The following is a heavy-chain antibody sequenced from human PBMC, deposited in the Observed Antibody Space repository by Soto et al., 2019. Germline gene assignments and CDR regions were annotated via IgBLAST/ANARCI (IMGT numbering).Heavy chain of an antibody. Sequence: ASVKVSCKASGYTFTSYAMHWVRQAPGQRLEWMGWIDAGNGNARYSQKFQGRVTMTRDTSTSTVYMELSSLRSEDTAVYYCAGPTITMVRGIMSYYYYGMDVWGQGTTVTVSS. J-gene: IGHJ6*02. CDR3: AGPTITMVRGIMSYYYYGMDV. D-gene: IGHD3-10*01. CDR2: IDAGNGNA. V-gene: IGHV1-3*01. CDR1: GYTFTSYA.